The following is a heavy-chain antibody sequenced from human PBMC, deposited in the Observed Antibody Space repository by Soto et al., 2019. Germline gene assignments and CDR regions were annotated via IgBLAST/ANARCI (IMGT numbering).Heavy chain of an antibody. CDR2: ISGSGGST. D-gene: IGHD3-10*01. CDR3: AKDSLRSPRNYGSGSWDY. CDR1: GFTFSSYA. V-gene: IGHV3-23*01. J-gene: IGHJ4*02. Sequence: GGSLRLSCAASGFTFSSYAMSWVRQAPGKGLEWVSAISGSGGSTYYADSVKGRFTISRDNSKNTLYLQMNSLRAEDTAVYYCAKDSLRSPRNYGSGSWDYWGQGTLVTVSS.